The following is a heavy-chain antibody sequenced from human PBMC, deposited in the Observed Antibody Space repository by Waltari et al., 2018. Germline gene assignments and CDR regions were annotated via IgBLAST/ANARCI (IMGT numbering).Heavy chain of an antibody. V-gene: IGHV4-38-2*01. CDR2: IYHMGST. Sequence: QVQLQESGPGLVKPSETLSLTCAVSGSSISSGYYWGWIRQPPGKGLEWIGSIYHMGSTYYNPSLKSRVTISVDTSKNQFSLKLSSVTAADTAVYYCARPLGWAGAEVDYWGQGTLVTVSS. CDR3: ARPLGWAGAEVDY. CDR1: GSSISSGYY. J-gene: IGHJ4*02. D-gene: IGHD3-10*01.